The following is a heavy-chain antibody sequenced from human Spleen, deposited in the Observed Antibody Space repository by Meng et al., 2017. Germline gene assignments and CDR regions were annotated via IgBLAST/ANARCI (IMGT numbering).Heavy chain of an antibody. CDR3: ARDFGDYVGNGAY. J-gene: IGHJ4*02. D-gene: IGHD4-23*01. CDR2: IYDSGTT. V-gene: IGHV4-61*08. CDR1: GGTVSSGAYY. Sequence: SETLSLTCTVSGGTVSSGAYYWSWLRQPPGKGLEWIGYIYDSGTTNYNPSLKSRVTISVDTSKNQFSLKLSSVTAADTAVYYCARDFGDYVGNGAYWGQGILVTVSS.